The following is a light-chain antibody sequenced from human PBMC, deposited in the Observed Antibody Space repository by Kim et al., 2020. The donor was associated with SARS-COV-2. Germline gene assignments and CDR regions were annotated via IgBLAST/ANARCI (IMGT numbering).Light chain of an antibody. CDR3: QAWDSSTGV. V-gene: IGLV3-1*01. J-gene: IGLJ1*01. CDR1: KLGDKY. CDR2: EDT. Sequence: VSPGQTASITCSGDKLGDKYACWYQQKPGQSPVLVIYEDTKRPSGIPERFSGSNSGNTATLTIRGTQAMDEADYYCQAWDSSTGVFGTGTKATVL.